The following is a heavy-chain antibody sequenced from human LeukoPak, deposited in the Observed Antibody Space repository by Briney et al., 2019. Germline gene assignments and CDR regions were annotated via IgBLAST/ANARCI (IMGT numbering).Heavy chain of an antibody. CDR3: ARDASNYFQVNWFDP. CDR2: IWYDGSNK. J-gene: IGHJ5*02. V-gene: IGHV3-33*01. D-gene: IGHD4-11*01. CDR1: GFTFSSYG. Sequence: HPGGSLRLSCAASGFTFSSYGMHWVRQAPGKGLEWVAVIWYDGSNKYYADSVKGRFTISRDNSKNTLYLQMNSLRAEDTAVYYCARDASNYFQVNWFDPWGQGTLVTVSS.